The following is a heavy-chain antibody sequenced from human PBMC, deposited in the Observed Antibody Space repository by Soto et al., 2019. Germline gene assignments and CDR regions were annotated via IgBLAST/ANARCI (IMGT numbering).Heavy chain of an antibody. D-gene: IGHD6-19*01. V-gene: IGHV3-30*18. CDR3: AKAHSSGWSGVDYYYGMDV. Sequence: GGSLRLSCAASGFTFSSYGVHWVRQAPGKGLEWVAVISYDGSNKYYADSVKGRFTISRDNSKNTLYLQMNSLRAEDTAVYYCAKAHSSGWSGVDYYYGMDVWGQGTTVTVSS. CDR1: GFTFSSYG. J-gene: IGHJ6*02. CDR2: ISYDGSNK.